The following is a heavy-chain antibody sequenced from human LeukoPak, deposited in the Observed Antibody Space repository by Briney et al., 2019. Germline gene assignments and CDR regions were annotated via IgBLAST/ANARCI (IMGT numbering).Heavy chain of an antibody. D-gene: IGHD5-18*01. CDR2: ISSNSSVI. CDR3: ARVGLWTHYYQHGMDV. Sequence: GGSLRLSCADSGFTFSAYGMNWVRQAPGKGLEWVSYISSNSSVIFYADSVEGRFTISRDNARSSLYLQMTSLRAEDTGTYYCARVGLWTHYYQHGMDVWGQGTAVTVSS. V-gene: IGHV3-48*03. CDR1: GFTFSAYG. J-gene: IGHJ6*02.